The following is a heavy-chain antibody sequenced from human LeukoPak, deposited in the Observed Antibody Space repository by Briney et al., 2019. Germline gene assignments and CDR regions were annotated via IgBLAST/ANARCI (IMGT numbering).Heavy chain of an antibody. Sequence: SETLSLTCTVSGGSVSDYYWTWIRQPPGKGLEWIGYIYYSGSTNYNPSLKSRVTISVDTSKNQFSLKLSSVTAADTAVYYCARAYCSGGTCYSSRGMFDPWGQGTLVTVSS. CDR1: GGSVSDYY. D-gene: IGHD2-15*01. CDR3: ARAYCSGGTCYSSRGMFDP. V-gene: IGHV4-59*02. J-gene: IGHJ5*02. CDR2: IYYSGST.